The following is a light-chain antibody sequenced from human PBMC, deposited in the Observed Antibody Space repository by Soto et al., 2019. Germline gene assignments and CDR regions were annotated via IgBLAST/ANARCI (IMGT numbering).Light chain of an antibody. CDR3: QQYGGSFTWT. Sequence: EIVLTQSPGTLSLSPGERATLSCRASQSVSSSYIAWYQQKPGQAPRLLIYGGSNRATGIPARFSGSGSGTDFPLTISRLEPDDFAVYYCQQYGGSFTWTFGPGTKVEIK. J-gene: IGKJ1*01. CDR1: QSVSSSY. CDR2: GGS. V-gene: IGKV3-20*01.